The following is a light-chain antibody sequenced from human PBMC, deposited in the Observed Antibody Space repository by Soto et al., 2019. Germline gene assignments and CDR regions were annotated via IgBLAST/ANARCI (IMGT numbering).Light chain of an antibody. Sequence: IHMTRSRSTVSGSVGSRATLICRASQTISSWLAWYQQKTGKAPKIMIYKASTLKSGVPSRFSGSGSGTEFTLTISSLQPDDFATYYCQHYNSYSEAFGQGTKVDIK. CDR3: QHYNSYSEA. CDR1: QTISSW. J-gene: IGKJ1*01. V-gene: IGKV1-5*03. CDR2: KAS.